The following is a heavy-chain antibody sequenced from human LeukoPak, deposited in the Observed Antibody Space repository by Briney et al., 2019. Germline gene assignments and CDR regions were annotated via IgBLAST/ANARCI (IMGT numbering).Heavy chain of an antibody. Sequence: GGSLRLSCAASGFTFSSYGMHWVRQAPGKGLEWVAVIWYDGSNKYYADSVKGRFTISRDNSKNTLYLQMNSLRAVDTAVYYCARDPGIYGDYYFDYWGQGTLVTVSS. J-gene: IGHJ4*02. CDR1: GFTFSSYG. CDR3: ARDPGIYGDYYFDY. D-gene: IGHD4-17*01. CDR2: IWYDGSNK. V-gene: IGHV3-33*01.